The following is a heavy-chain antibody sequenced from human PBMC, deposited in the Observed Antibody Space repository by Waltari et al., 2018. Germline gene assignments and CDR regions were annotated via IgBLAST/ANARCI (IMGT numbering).Heavy chain of an antibody. Sequence: QVQLQHWGGLLKPPETLSLSCAVYGGTFTGYFWSWVRQSPGGGLEWIGEVDHTGKVNYSPSLKCRCTISVDTSKNQFSLKTSSLIAADTATYYRARGFVLNYYDSSSYYFDGWSQGTLATVSS. D-gene: IGHD3-22*01. J-gene: IGHJ4*02. CDR1: GGTFTGYF. V-gene: IGHV4-34*02. CDR3: ARGFVLNYYDSSSYYFDG. CDR2: VDHTGKV.